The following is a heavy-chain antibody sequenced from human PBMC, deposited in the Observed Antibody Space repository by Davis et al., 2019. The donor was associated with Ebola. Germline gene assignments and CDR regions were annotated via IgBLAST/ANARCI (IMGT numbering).Heavy chain of an antibody. D-gene: IGHD4-11*01. CDR1: VITFSSYA. CDR2: ISGSGGTT. CDR3: AGSIYSGKNWFDS. V-gene: IGHV3-23*01. Sequence: GESLKISCTDSVITFSSYAMTWVRRAPGKGLEWVSAISGSGGTTYYADSVKGRFTISRDNSKKTLYLQMNSLRAEDTALYYCAGSIYSGKNWFDSWGQGNLVTVSS. J-gene: IGHJ5*01.